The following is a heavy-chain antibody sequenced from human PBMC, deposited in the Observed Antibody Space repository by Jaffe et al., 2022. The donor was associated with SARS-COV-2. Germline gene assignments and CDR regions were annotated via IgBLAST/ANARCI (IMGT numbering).Heavy chain of an antibody. CDR1: GGSISSGNYY. D-gene: IGHD6-6*01. CDR3: ARGQGSSSSNWFDP. V-gene: IGHV4-61*02. Sequence: QVQLQESGPGLVKPSQTLSLICTVSGGSISSGNYYWSWIRQPAEKGLEWVGRIYTSGSTNYNPSLKSRVTISVDTSKNQFSLRLNSVTAADTAVYYCARGQGSSSSNWFDPWGQGTLVTVSS. CDR2: IYTSGST. J-gene: IGHJ5*02.